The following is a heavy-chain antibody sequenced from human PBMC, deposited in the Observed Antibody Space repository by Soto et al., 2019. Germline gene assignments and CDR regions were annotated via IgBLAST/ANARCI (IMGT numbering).Heavy chain of an antibody. V-gene: IGHV3-23*01. CDR2: IGGNGGTT. CDR1: GFTFSTYA. CDR3: AEPLYGGCDS. Sequence: GGSLRLSCVASGFTFSTYAMSWVRQAPGKGLEWVSGIGGNGGTTRYADSVKGRFTISRDNSKNTVYLQMNSLRVEDTAVYYCAEPLYGGCDSWGGGTVVTVSS. D-gene: IGHD5-12*01. J-gene: IGHJ4*02.